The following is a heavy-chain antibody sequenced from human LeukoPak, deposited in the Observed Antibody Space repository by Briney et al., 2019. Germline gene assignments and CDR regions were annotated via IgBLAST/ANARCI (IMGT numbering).Heavy chain of an antibody. CDR1: GYSFTSYW. V-gene: IGHV5-51*01. Sequence: GESLEISCQGSGYSFTSYWIGWVRQLPGKGLEWMGIIYPGDSDTRYSPSFQGQVTISADKSISTAYLQWSSLKAPDTAMYYCARLTYYYDSSGYYLDYWGQGTLVTVSS. J-gene: IGHJ4*02. CDR2: IYPGDSDT. CDR3: ARLTYYYDSSGYYLDY. D-gene: IGHD3-22*01.